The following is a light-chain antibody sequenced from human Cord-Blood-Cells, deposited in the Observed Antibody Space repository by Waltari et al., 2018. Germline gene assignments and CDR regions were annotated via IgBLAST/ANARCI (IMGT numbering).Light chain of an antibody. J-gene: IGLJ3*02. CDR2: DVS. CDR3: SSYTSSSTWL. CDR1: SSDVGGYNY. V-gene: IGLV2-14*03. Sequence: QSALTQPAAVSGSPGQSITISCTGTSSDVGGYNYVSWYQQHPGKAPKLMIYDVSNRPAGVSTRFSGSKSGNTASLTISGLQAEDEADYYCSSYTSSSTWLFGGGTKLTVL.